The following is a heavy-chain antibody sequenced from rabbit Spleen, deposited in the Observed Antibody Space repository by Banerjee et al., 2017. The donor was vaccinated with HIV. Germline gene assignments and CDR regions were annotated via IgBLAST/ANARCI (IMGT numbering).Heavy chain of an antibody. CDR1: GFSFSSSYW. V-gene: IGHV1S45*01. D-gene: IGHD7-1*01. J-gene: IGHJ4*01. Sequence: QEQLEESGGDLVKPEGSLTLTCTASGFSFSSSYWICWVRQAPGKPLQWIGCIYGGDGNTYSASWVNGRFSMSKSSSTTVTLQVTSLTVADTATYFCVREAGYAGYGDGNLWGPGTLVTVS. CDR3: VREAGYAGYGDGNL. CDR2: IYGGDGNT.